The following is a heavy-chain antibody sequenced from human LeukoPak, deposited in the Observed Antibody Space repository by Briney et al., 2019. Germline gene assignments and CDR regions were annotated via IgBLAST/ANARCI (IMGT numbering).Heavy chain of an antibody. V-gene: IGHV3-23*01. CDR3: AKEGGYSSSWYHFDY. CDR1: GFTFSSYA. J-gene: IGHJ4*02. Sequence: PGRSLRLSCAASGFTFSSYALSWVRQAPGKGLEWVSAISGSGGSTYYADSVKGRFTISRDNSKNTLYLQMNSLRAEDTAVYHCAKEGGYSSSWYHFDYWGQGTLVTVSS. CDR2: ISGSGGST. D-gene: IGHD6-13*01.